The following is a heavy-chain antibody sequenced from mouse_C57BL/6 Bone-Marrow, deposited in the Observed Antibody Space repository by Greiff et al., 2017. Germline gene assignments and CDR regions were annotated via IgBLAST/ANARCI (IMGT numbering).Heavy chain of an antibody. V-gene: IGHV1-52*01. J-gene: IGHJ3*01. D-gene: IGHD1-1*01. CDR2: IDPSDSET. CDR3: ARRYGISSFAY. Sequence: QVQLQQPGAELVRPGSSVKLSCKASGYTFTSYWMHWVKQRPIQGLEWIGNIDPSDSETHYNQKFKDKATLTVDKSSSTAYMQLSSLTSEDSAVYYCARRYGISSFAYWGQGTLVTVSA. CDR1: GYTFTSYW.